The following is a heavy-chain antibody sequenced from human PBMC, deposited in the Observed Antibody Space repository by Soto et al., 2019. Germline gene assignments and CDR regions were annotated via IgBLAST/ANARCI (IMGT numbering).Heavy chain of an antibody. Sequence: EASVKVSCKASGYTFTSYAMHWVRQAPGQRLEWMGWINAGNGNTKYSQKFQGRVTITRDTSASTAYMELSSLRSEDTAVYYCARDTPDSITMVRGVIGYWGQGTLVTVSS. CDR3: ARDTPDSITMVRGVIGY. D-gene: IGHD3-10*01. CDR2: INAGNGNT. CDR1: GYTFTSYA. J-gene: IGHJ4*02. V-gene: IGHV1-3*01.